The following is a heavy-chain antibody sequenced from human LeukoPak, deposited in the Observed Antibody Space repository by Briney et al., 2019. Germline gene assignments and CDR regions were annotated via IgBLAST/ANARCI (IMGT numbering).Heavy chain of an antibody. CDR1: GGSMSSYY. CDR3: AKSGGYGLIDY. V-gene: IGHV4-59*01. CDR2: IFSSGST. D-gene: IGHD1-26*01. Sequence: PSETLSLTCTVSGGSMSSYYWTWIRQPPGKGLEWIGYIFSSGSTTHNPSLKSRLTISVDTSKNQFSLKLSSVTAADTAMYYCAKSGGYGLIDYWGQGTRVTVSS. J-gene: IGHJ4*02.